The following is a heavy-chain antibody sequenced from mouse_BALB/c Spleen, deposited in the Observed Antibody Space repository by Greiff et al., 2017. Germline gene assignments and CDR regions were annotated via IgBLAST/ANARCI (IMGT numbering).Heavy chain of an antibody. V-gene: IGHV3-2*02. J-gene: IGHJ2*01. CDR3: ARSRGNSYFDY. D-gene: IGHD2-1*01. Sequence: EVKLQESGPGLVKPSQSLSLTCTVTGYSITSDYAWNWIRQFPGNKLEWMGYISYSGSTSYNPSLKSRISITRDTSKNQFFLQLNSVTTEDTATYYCARSRGNSYFDYWGQGTTLTVSS. CDR2: ISYSGST. CDR1: GYSITSDYA.